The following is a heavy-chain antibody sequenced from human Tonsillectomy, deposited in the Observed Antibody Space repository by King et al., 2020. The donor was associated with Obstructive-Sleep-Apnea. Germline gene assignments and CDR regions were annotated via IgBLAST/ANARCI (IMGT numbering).Heavy chain of an antibody. CDR1: GASISSYS. CDR3: ARLGFYYDSSGYFDF. Sequence: VQLQESGPGLVRPSETLSLACTVSGASISSYSWSWIRQPPGKGLEWIGYISNSGSTFYDPSLKRRVTISVDTSKNHFSLRLTSVTAADTAVYYCARLGFYYDSSGYFDFWGQGTLVTVSS. V-gene: IGHV4-59*08. D-gene: IGHD3-22*01. CDR2: ISNSGST. J-gene: IGHJ4*02.